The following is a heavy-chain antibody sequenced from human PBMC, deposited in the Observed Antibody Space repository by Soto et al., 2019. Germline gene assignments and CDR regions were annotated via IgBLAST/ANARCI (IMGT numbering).Heavy chain of an antibody. CDR3: ARDALISV. V-gene: IGHV4-59*01. J-gene: IGHJ4*02. D-gene: IGHD2-15*01. CDR2: IYYSGST. CDR1: GGSISSYY. Sequence: SETLSLTCTVSGGSISSYYLSWIRQPPGKGLGWIGYIYYSGSTNYNPSLKSRVTISVDTSKNQFSLKLSSVTAADTAVYYCARDALISVWGQGTLVTVSS.